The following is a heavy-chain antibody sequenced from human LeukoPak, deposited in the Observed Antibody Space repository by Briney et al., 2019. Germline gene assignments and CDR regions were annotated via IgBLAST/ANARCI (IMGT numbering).Heavy chain of an antibody. Sequence: ASVKVSCKTSGYTFTDYFIHWVRQAPGQGLEWMGRLNPNNGDTYYAQDFQGRVTMTRDTSISTAYMELSRLTSDDTAVYYCARDLSSTSNWEFDYWGQGTLVTVSS. V-gene: IGHV1-2*06. J-gene: IGHJ4*02. CDR1: GYTFTDYF. CDR2: LNPNNGDT. CDR3: ARDLSSTSNWEFDY. D-gene: IGHD7-27*01.